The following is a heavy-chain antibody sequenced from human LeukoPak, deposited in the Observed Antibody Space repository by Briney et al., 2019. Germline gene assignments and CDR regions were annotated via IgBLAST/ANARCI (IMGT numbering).Heavy chain of an antibody. CDR2: MNPNSGNT. Sequence: ASVKVSCKASGYTFTSYDINWVLQATGQGLEWMGWMNPNSGNTGYAQKFKGRVTMTRNTSISTAYMELSSLRSEDTAVYYCARPYITSANWFDPWGQGTLVTVSS. V-gene: IGHV1-8*01. CDR1: GYTFTSYD. CDR3: ARPYITSANWFDP. D-gene: IGHD6-6*01. J-gene: IGHJ5*02.